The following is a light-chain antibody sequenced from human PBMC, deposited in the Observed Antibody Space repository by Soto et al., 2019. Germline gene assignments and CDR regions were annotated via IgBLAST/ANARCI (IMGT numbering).Light chain of an antibody. V-gene: IGLV4-69*01. J-gene: IGLJ2*01. CDR1: SGPSRYA. Sequence: QSVLTQSPSASASLGASVKLTCTLSSGPSRYAIAWHQQHPEKGPRYLMKVNSDGSHTKGDGIPDRFSGSSSGTERYLTISSLQSEDEADYYCQTWGTGVLVFGGGTQLTVL. CDR2: VNSDGSH. CDR3: QTWGTGVLV.